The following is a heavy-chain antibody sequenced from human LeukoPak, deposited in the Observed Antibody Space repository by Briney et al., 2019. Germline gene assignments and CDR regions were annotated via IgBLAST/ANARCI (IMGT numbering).Heavy chain of an antibody. J-gene: IGHJ3*01. V-gene: IGHV3-30*02. CDR1: GFIFSGYG. CDR2: IQYDGGNK. D-gene: IGHD3-10*01. Sequence: GGALRLSCAASGFIFSGYGMHWVRQDPGKGLEWVAFIQYDGGNKFYADSVKGRFTISRDNSKNTVYLEMNSLRVEDTALYYCAKDRFGSGNAFDFWGQGTVIIVSS. CDR3: AKDRFGSGNAFDF.